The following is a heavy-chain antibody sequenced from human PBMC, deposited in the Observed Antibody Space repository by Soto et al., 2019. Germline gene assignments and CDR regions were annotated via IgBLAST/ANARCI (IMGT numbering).Heavy chain of an antibody. Sequence: QLQLQESGPGLVKPSETLSLTCTVSGGSISSSSYYWGWIRQPPGKGLEWIGRIYYSGSTYYNPSLKSRVTISVDTSKTQFSLKLSSVTAADTAVYSCARTTSSFDYWGQGTLVTVSS. V-gene: IGHV4-39*01. CDR1: GGSISSSSYY. J-gene: IGHJ4*02. D-gene: IGHD2-2*01. CDR2: IYYSGST. CDR3: ARTTSSFDY.